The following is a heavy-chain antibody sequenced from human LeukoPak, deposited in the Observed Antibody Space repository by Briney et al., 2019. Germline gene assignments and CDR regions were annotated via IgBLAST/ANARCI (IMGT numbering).Heavy chain of an antibody. D-gene: IGHD3-10*02. CDR1: GFTFSSYA. J-gene: IGHJ6*04. Sequence: PGGSLRLSCAASGFTFSSYAMSWVRQAPGKGLEWVSAIGGSGGSTYYADSVKGRFTISRDNPKKTLYLQMDSLRAEDTAVYYCAELGITMIGGVWGKGTTVTISS. CDR3: AELGITMIGGV. CDR2: IGGSGGST. V-gene: IGHV3-23*01.